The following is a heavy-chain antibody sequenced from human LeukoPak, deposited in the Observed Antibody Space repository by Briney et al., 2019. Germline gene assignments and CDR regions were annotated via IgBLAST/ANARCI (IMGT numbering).Heavy chain of an antibody. CDR3: ARGRPWENDLVAGMGY. J-gene: IGHJ4*02. CDR2: IIPILGIA. Sequence: SVKVSCKASGGTFSSYAISWVRQAPGQGLEWMGRIIPILGIANYAQKFQGRVTITADKSTSTAYMELSSLRSEDTAAYYCARGRPWENDLVAGMGYWGQGTLVTVSS. D-gene: IGHD1-1*01. V-gene: IGHV1-69*04. CDR1: GGTFSSYA.